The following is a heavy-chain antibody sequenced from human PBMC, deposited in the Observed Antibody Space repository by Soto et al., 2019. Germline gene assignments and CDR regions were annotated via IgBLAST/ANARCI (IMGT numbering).Heavy chain of an antibody. V-gene: IGHV4-31*11. CDR1: SDSMNIGGYY. CDR3: ASSGGSSFGYYYYVTDF. Sequence: SLARAVYSDSMNIGGYYWSWIRENPGKGLEWIGNIYANGNTYYNTSLKSRDTRAVDTSKNQFSLNLTSVTAAATDVYYCASSGGSSFGYYYYVTDFWGQGTTVTAS. J-gene: IGHJ6*02. D-gene: IGHD6-6*01. CDR2: IYANGNT.